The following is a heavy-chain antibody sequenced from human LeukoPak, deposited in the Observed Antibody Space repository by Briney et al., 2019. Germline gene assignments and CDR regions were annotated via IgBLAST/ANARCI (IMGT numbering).Heavy chain of an antibody. CDR3: ARDRALLRCYFDY. D-gene: IGHD3-3*01. V-gene: IGHV1-3*01. Sequence: ASVKVSCKASGYTFTSYAMHWVLQAPGQRLEWMGWINAGNGNTKYSQKFQGRVTITRDTSASTAYMELSSLRSEDTAVYYCARDRALLRCYFDYWGQGTLVTVSS. J-gene: IGHJ4*02. CDR1: GYTFTSYA. CDR2: INAGNGNT.